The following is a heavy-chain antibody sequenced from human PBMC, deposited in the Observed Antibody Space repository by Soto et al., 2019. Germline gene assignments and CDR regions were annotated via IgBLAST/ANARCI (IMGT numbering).Heavy chain of an antibody. CDR1: GFTFSSYG. J-gene: IGHJ4*02. D-gene: IGHD4-17*01. CDR3: ARDQYGDYVFYFDY. Sequence: PGGSLRLSCAASGFTFSSYGMHWVRQAPGKGLEWVAVIWYDGSNKYYADSVKGRFTISRDNSKNTLYLQMNSLRAEDTAVYYCARDQYGDYVFYFDYWGQGTLVTVSS. CDR2: IWYDGSNK. V-gene: IGHV3-33*01.